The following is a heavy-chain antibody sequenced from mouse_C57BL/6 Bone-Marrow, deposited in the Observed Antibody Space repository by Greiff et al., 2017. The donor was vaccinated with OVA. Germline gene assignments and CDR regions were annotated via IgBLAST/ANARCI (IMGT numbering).Heavy chain of an antibody. V-gene: IGHV1-19*01. CDR2: INPYNGGT. Sequence: EVQLQQSGPVLVKPGASVKMSCKASGYTFTDYYMNWVKQSHGKSLEWIGVINPYNGGTSYNQKFTGKATLTVDKSYSTAYMELNRLTSEDSAVYYSARLILYYFDDWGQGTTLTVSS. J-gene: IGHJ2*01. CDR1: GYTFTDYY. D-gene: IGHD5-1-1*01. CDR3: ARLILYYFDD.